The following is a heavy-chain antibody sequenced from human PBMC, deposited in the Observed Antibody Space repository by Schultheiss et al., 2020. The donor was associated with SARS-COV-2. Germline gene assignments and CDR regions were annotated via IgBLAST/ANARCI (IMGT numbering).Heavy chain of an antibody. CDR2: IYSGGST. CDR3: ARFPRSGYDLDY. J-gene: IGHJ4*02. Sequence: GGSLRLSCVASGFTFSTYSMSWVRQAPGKGLEWVSVIYSGGSTYYADSVKGRFTISRDNSKNTLYLQMNSLRAEDTAVYYCARFPRSGYDLDYWGQGTLVTVSS. D-gene: IGHD5-12*01. V-gene: IGHV3-66*02. CDR1: GFTFSTYS.